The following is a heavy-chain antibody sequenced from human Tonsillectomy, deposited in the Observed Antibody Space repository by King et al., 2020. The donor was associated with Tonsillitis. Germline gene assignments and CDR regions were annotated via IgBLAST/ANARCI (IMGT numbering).Heavy chain of an antibody. Sequence: QLVQSGGGVVQPGRSLRLSCAASGFTFSSYGMHWVRQAPGKGLEWVAVISYDGSNKYYADSVKGRFTISRDNSKNTLYLQMNSLRAEDTAVYYCPKDKSLSAYYYYYYGMDVWGQGTTVTVSS. V-gene: IGHV3-30*18. CDR2: ISYDGSNK. J-gene: IGHJ6*02. CDR3: PKDKSLSAYYYYYYGMDV. CDR1: GFTFSSYG.